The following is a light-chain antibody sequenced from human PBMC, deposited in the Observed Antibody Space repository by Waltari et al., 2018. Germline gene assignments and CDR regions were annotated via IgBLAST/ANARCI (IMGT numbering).Light chain of an antibody. J-gene: IGKJ4*01. Sequence: EIVLTQSPATLSLSPGERASLSCRASQSVSSYLAWYQQKPGQAPRLLIYDTSNRATGIPARFSGSGSGTDFTLTISSLEPEDFAVYYCQQRSIWPPAFTFGGWTKVEI. V-gene: IGKV3-11*01. CDR3: QQRSIWPPAFT. CDR1: QSVSSY. CDR2: DTS.